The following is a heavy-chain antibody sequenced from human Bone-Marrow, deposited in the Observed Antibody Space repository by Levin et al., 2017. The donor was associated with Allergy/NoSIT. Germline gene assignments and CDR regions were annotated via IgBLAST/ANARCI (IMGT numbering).Heavy chain of an antibody. J-gene: IGHJ4*02. CDR2: ISASGDNT. CDR3: AKMSVGCSGGRCYSGDLDY. D-gene: IGHD2-15*01. V-gene: IGHV3-23*01. CDR1: GFTFSNYA. Sequence: PGGSLRLSCAASGFTFSNYAMSWVRQAPGRGLEWVSSISASGDNTYYADSVRGQFTISRDNSKNTLLLQLSSLRAEDTSLYYCAKMSVGCSGGRCYSGDLDYWGQGNLVSVSS.